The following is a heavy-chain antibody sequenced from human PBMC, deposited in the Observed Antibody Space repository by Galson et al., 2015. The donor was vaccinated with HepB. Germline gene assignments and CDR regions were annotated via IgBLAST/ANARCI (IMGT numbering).Heavy chain of an antibody. CDR3: ARDPEEMATIGAGY. J-gene: IGHJ4*02. V-gene: IGHV3-53*01. CDR2: IYSGGST. D-gene: IGHD5-24*01. Sequence: SLRLSCAASGFTVSSNYMSWVRQAPGKGLEWVSVIYSGGSTYYADSVKGRFTISRDNSKNTLYLQMNSLRAEDTAVYYCARDPEEMATIGAGYWGQGTLVTVSS. CDR1: GFTVSSNY.